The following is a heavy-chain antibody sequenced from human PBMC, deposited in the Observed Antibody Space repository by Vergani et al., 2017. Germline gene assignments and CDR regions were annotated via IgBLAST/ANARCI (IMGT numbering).Heavy chain of an antibody. V-gene: IGHV2-26*01. CDR2: IFSNDAK. CDR3: ARSADLGVLPYGDFDY. J-gene: IGHJ4*02. D-gene: IGHD3-3*01. CDR1: GFSLTTPSFP. Sequence: QVTLKESGPVLLQPTETLPLPFPVSGFSLTTPSFPLSCLRPPPRKALECLTHIFSNDAKFYSTSLKTRLTISKDTSKSQVVLTMTNMDPVDTATYYCARSADLGVLPYGDFDYWGQGTLVTVSS.